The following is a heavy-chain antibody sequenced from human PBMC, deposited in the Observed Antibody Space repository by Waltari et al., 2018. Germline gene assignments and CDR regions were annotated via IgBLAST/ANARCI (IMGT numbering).Heavy chain of an antibody. Sequence: QVHLVQSGAEEKEPRPSVKVSCKTSGYPFNDYGLHCVRPAPGKGLEWMGWIKTSTGNREFTQNGHARFTLNRDCPATTAEMEVSSLKSENTAIYYCAGRGQTCNRLETPFDYWGQGTLVTVSS. J-gene: IGHJ4*02. CDR3: AGRGQTCNRLETPFDY. CDR2: IKTSTGNR. D-gene: IGHD1-1*01. CDR1: GYPFNDYG. V-gene: IGHV1-3*04.